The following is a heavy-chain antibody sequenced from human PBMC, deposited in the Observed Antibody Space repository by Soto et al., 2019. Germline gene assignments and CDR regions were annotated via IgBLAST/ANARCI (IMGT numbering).Heavy chain of an antibody. CDR1: GFSLSTSGMC. V-gene: IGHV2-70*01. Sequence: GSGPTLVNPTQTLTLTCTFSGFSLSTSGMCVSWIRQPPGKALEWLALIDWDDDKYYGTSLKTRLTISKDTSKNQVVLTMTNMDPVDTATYYCARDVVVVTAGGYYYGMDVWGQGTTVTVSS. CDR3: ARDVVVVTAGGYYYGMDV. D-gene: IGHD2-21*02. J-gene: IGHJ6*02. CDR2: IDWDDDK.